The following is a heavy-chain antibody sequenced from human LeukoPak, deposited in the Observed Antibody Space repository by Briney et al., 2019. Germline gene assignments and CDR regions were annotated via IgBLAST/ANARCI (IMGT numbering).Heavy chain of an antibody. V-gene: IGHV1-18*01. Sequence: ASVKVSCKASGYTFTSYGISWVRQAPGQGLEWMGWISAYNGNTNYAQKLQGRVTMTTDTSTSTAYMELRSLGSDDTAVYYCARDQDYIAPDAFDIWGQGTMVTVSS. CDR2: ISAYNGNT. J-gene: IGHJ3*02. CDR1: GYTFTSYG. D-gene: IGHD4-11*01. CDR3: ARDQDYIAPDAFDI.